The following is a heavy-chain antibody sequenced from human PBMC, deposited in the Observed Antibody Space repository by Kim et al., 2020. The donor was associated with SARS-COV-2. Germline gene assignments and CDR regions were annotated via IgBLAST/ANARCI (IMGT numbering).Heavy chain of an antibody. D-gene: IGHD2-2*01. V-gene: IGHV4-61*01. CDR2: IYYSGST. CDR1: GGSVSSGSYY. J-gene: IGHJ4*02. CDR3: ASSTSCYATPCFDY. Sequence: SETLSLTCTVSGGSVSSGSYYWSWIRQPPGKGLEWIGYIYYSGSTNYNPSLKSRVTISVDTSKNQFSLKLSSVTAADTAVYYCASSTSCYATPCFDYWGQGTLVTVSS.